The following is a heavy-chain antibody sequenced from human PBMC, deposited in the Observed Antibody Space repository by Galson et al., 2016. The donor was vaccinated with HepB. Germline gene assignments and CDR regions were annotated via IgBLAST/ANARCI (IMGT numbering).Heavy chain of an antibody. CDR3: ARATHTITYYYDSSGYKVDAFDI. V-gene: IGHV3-21*01. CDR1: GFTFSSYS. D-gene: IGHD3-22*01. J-gene: IGHJ3*02. Sequence: SLRLSGAASGFTFSSYSMHWVRQAPGKGLEWVSSISSSSSYIYYADSVKGRFTISRDNAKNSLYLQMNSLRAEDTAVYYCARATHTITYYYDSSGYKVDAFDIWGQGTMVTVSS. CDR2: ISSSSSYI.